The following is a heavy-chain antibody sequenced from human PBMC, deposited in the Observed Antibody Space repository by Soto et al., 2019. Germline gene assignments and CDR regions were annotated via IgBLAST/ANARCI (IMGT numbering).Heavy chain of an antibody. J-gene: IGHJ3*02. Sequence: PGGSLRLSCAASGFTFSSHAMTWVRQAPGEGLEWVSTINAGGDATCYADSVKGRFTISRDNSKNTLYLQMDSLRAEDTAVYYCARASHHYDYIWGSYQAAFDIWGQGTMVTVSS. CDR2: INAGGDAT. CDR1: GFTFSSHA. CDR3: ARASHHYDYIWGSYQAAFDI. D-gene: IGHD3-16*02. V-gene: IGHV3-23*01.